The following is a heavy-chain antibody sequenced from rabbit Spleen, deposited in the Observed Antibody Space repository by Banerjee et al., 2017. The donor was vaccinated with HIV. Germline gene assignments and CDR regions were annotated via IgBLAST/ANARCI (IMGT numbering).Heavy chain of an antibody. D-gene: IGHD1-1*01. J-gene: IGHJ6*01. V-gene: IGHV1S45*01. Sequence: QEQLEESGGDLVKPGASLTLTCTASGVSFSSSSYMCWVRQAPGKGLEWIACIDTGYSGFTYFATWAKVRFTISKTSSTTVTLQLTRLTAADTATYFCARDTSSSFSSYGMDLWGPGTLVTVS. CDR2: IDTGYSGFT. CDR1: GVSFSSSSY. CDR3: ARDTSSSFSSYGMDL.